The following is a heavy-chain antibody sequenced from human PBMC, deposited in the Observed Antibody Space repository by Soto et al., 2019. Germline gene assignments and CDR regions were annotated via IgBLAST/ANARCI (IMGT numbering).Heavy chain of an antibody. CDR1: GGTFSNYA. CDR2: IIPIFGTR. J-gene: IGHJ5*02. D-gene: IGHD2-15*01. Sequence: QVQLVQSGAEVKKPGSSVKVSCKASGGTFSNYAITWVRQAPGQGLEWLGRIIPIFGTRDYAQKFQGRVTITADDSTTTAYMELRSLRSYDKAVYYCAKDGGREGYFGNWFDPWGQGTLVTVSS. V-gene: IGHV1-69*15. CDR3: AKDGGREGYFGNWFDP.